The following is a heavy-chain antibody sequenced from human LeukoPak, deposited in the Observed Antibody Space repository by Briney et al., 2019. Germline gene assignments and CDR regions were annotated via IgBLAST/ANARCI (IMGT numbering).Heavy chain of an antibody. Sequence: SETLSLTCTVSGGSISSYHWSWIRQPPGKGLEWIGYIYYSGSTNYNPSLKSRVTISVDTSKNQFSLKLSSVTAADTAVYYCARGWYCSSTSCYPCYMDVWGKGTTVTVSS. CDR2: IYYSGST. CDR1: GGSISSYH. D-gene: IGHD2-2*01. V-gene: IGHV4-59*01. J-gene: IGHJ6*03. CDR3: ARGWYCSSTSCYPCYMDV.